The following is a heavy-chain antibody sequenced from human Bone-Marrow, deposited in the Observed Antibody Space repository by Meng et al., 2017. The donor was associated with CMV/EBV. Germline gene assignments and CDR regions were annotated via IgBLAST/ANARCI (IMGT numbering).Heavy chain of an antibody. CDR2: ISSSYAV. Sequence: GESLKISCAASGFRFSDYYMTWIRQAPGKGLEWVSYISSSYAVDYADSLKGRFTISRDNARNSLYLQMNSLRAEDTAVYYCARVLLEVRGWYYQGMDVWGQGTTVTVSS. CDR1: GFRFSDYY. D-gene: IGHD6-19*01. J-gene: IGHJ6*02. V-gene: IGHV3-69-1*01. CDR3: ARVLLEVRGWYYQGMDV.